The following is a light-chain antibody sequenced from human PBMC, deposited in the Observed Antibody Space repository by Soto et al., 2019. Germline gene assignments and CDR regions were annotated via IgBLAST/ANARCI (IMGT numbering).Light chain of an antibody. V-gene: IGKV3-15*01. CDR1: QSVGSN. CDR3: QQYNNWPPWT. J-gene: IGKJ1*01. Sequence: EVVLTQSPATLSVSPGERATLSCRASQSVGSNLAWYQQKPGQTPTLLIYGAPSRATGVPARFSGSGSGTEFTLTISSLQSEDFVVYYCQQYNNWPPWTFGQGTKVDIK. CDR2: GAP.